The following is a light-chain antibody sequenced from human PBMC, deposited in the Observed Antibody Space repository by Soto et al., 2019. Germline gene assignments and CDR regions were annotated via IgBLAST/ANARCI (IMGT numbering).Light chain of an antibody. V-gene: IGKV1-39*01. J-gene: IGKJ2*01. CDR1: QSVSSY. Sequence: IQITQSPSSLSASVGDRVTITCRAAQSVSSYLNWYQQRPGEAPKLLISRASRLHSGVPSRFSGSGFETYFNLTISSLQPEDFATYYCQQTFTTFSFGQGTRLDI. CDR2: RAS. CDR3: QQTFTTFS.